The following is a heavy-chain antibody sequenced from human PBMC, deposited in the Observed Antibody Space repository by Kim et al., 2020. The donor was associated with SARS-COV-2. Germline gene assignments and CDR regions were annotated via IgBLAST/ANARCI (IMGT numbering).Heavy chain of an antibody. CDR3: ARGGDTVITPVNF. CDR1: ADTFITYY. CDR2: INPSSCTT. D-gene: IGHD4-17*01. V-gene: IGHV1-46*01. Sequence: ASVKVSCRASADTFITYYMHWVRQAPGQGLEWMGIINPSSCTTTYAQKCQGRITITRDTSTSTVYMEMSSLRFEETSVYYCARGGDTVITPVNFWGQGTL. J-gene: IGHJ4*02.